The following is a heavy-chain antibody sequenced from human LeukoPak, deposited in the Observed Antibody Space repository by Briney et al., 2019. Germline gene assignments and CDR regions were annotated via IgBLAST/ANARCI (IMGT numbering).Heavy chain of an antibody. CDR3: ARDLRLGPPQGAKRWYLDL. CDR1: GGTFSSYD. Sequence: GASVKVSCKASGGTFSSYDISWVRQTPGQGLEWMGWSSTHNGNIKYAENLQGRVTMTTDTSTRTAYMELRSLRSDDTAVYYCARDLRLGPPQGAKRWYLDLWGRGTLVTVSS. V-gene: IGHV1-18*01. CDR2: SSTHNGNI. D-gene: IGHD1-14*01. J-gene: IGHJ2*01.